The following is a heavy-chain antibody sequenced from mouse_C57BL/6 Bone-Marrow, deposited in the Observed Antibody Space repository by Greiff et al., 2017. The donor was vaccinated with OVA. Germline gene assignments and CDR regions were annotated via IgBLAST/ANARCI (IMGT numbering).Heavy chain of an antibody. CDR1: GYTFTSYW. D-gene: IGHD1-1*01. CDR2: IEPSDSYT. J-gene: IGHJ2*01. V-gene: IGHV1-69*01. CDR3: ARGETLCYYGSSDY. Sequence: QVQLQQPGAELVMPGASVKLSCKASGYTFTSYWMHWVKQRPGQGLEWIGEIEPSDSYTNYNQKFKGKSTLTVDKSSSTAYMQLSSLTSEDSAVYYCARGETLCYYGSSDYWGQGTTLTVSS.